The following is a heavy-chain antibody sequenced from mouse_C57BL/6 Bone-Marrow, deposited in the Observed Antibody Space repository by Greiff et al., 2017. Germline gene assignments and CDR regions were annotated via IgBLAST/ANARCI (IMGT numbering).Heavy chain of an antibody. D-gene: IGHD2-4*01. V-gene: IGHV1-81*01. J-gene: IGHJ2*01. CDR1: GYTFTSYG. CDR3: ARWGDDYDGLDY. Sequence: QVQLQQSGAELARPGASVKLSCKASGYTFTSYGLSWVKQRTGQGLEWIGEIYPRSGNTYYNEKFKGKATLTADKSSSTAYMELRSLTSEDSAVYFGARWGDDYDGLDYWGQGTTLTVSS. CDR2: IYPRSGNT.